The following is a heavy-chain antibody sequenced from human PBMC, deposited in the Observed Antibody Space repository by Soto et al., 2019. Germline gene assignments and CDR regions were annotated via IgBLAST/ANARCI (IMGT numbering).Heavy chain of an antibody. J-gene: IGHJ4*02. CDR2: ISYDGNNE. CDR3: AKEGIPRYCGGGCYSIQAY. Sequence: QVQLVESGGGVVQPGRSLRLSCAGSGFTFSGFGMHWVRQAPGKGLEWVAVISYDGNNEYYADSVKGRFTISRDNSKNTLYLQMNSLRAEDTAVYYCAKEGIPRYCGGGCYSIQAYWGQGTLVTVSS. V-gene: IGHV3-30*18. CDR1: GFTFSGFG. D-gene: IGHD2-21*02.